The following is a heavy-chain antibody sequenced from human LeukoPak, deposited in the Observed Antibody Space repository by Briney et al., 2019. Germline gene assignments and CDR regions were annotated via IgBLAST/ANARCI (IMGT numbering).Heavy chain of an antibody. CDR2: ISPSGGGT. Sequence: GGSLRLSCAASGFTFSSYGMNWVRQAPGKGLEWISGISPSGGGTYYADFVKGRFTISRDNSKNTLYLQMNSLRAEDTAVYYCAKDGQFNVPATADWGQGTLVTVSS. D-gene: IGHD2-2*01. CDR3: AKDGQFNVPATAD. V-gene: IGHV3-23*01. CDR1: GFTFSSYG. J-gene: IGHJ4*02.